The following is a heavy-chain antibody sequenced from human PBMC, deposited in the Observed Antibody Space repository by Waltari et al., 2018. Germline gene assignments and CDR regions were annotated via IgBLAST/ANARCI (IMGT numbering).Heavy chain of an antibody. J-gene: IGHJ2*01. CDR2: IVVGSGNT. V-gene: IGHV1-58*01. Sequence: QMQLVQSGPEVKKPGTSVKVSCKASGFTFTSSAVQWVRQARGQRLEWIGWIVVGSGNTNYEKKFQERVTITRDMSTSTAYMELSSLRSEDTAVYYCAVSSRDSYWYFDLWGRGTLVTVSS. D-gene: IGHD2-2*01. CDR1: GFTFTSSA. CDR3: AVSSRDSYWYFDL.